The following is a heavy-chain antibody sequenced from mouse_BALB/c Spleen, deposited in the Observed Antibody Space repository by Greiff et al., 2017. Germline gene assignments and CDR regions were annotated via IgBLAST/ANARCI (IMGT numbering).Heavy chain of an antibody. CDR3: ARGGVVAIDY. D-gene: IGHD1-1*01. CDR1: GFTFSSYA. Sequence: EVMLVESGGGLVKPGGSLKLSCAASGFTFSSYAMSWVRQSPEKRLEWVAEISSGGSYTYYPDTVTGRFTISRDNAKNTLYLEMSSLRSEDTAMYYCARGGVVAIDYWGQGTTLTVSS. CDR2: ISSGGSYT. V-gene: IGHV5-9-4*01. J-gene: IGHJ2*01.